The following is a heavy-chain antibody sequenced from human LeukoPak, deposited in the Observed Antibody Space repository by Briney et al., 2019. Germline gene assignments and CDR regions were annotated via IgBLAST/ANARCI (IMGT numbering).Heavy chain of an antibody. CDR3: AREVRGYYFDY. CDR2: ISSGGNT. V-gene: IGHV3-53*01. Sequence: PGGSLRLSCAASGFTFSSYWMHWVRQAPGKGLEWVSVISSGGNTYYADSVKGRFTISRDNSKNTVYLQMNGLRAEDTAVYYCAREVRGYYFDYWGQGTLVTASS. CDR1: GFTFSSYW. D-gene: IGHD5-12*01. J-gene: IGHJ4*02.